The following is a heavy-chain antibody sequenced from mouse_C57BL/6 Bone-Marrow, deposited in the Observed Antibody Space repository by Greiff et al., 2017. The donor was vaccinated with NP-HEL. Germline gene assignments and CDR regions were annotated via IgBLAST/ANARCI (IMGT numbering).Heavy chain of an antibody. D-gene: IGHD1-1*01. CDR1: GYTFTSYW. Sequence: VQLQQSGAELAKPGASVKLSCKASGYTFTSYWMHWVKQRPGQGLEWIGYINPSSGYTKYNQKFKDKATLTADKSSSPAYMQLSSLTYEDSAVYYCARCLLRSDWYFDVWGTGTTVTVSS. J-gene: IGHJ1*03. CDR2: INPSSGYT. CDR3: ARCLLRSDWYFDV. V-gene: IGHV1-7*01.